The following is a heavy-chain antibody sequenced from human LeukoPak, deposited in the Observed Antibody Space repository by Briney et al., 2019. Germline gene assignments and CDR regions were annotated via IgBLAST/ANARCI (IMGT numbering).Heavy chain of an antibody. V-gene: IGHV4-4*09. CDR3: ARAYSSSWLSAFDI. CDR2: IDTSGST. D-gene: IGHD6-13*01. Sequence: SETLSLTCTVSGGSISSYYCGWIRQPPGKGLEWIGYIDTSGSTNHNPSLKSQVTISSDTSKNQFSLKLSSVTAADTAAYYCARAYSSSWLSAFDIWGQGTMVTVSS. J-gene: IGHJ3*02. CDR1: GGSISSYY.